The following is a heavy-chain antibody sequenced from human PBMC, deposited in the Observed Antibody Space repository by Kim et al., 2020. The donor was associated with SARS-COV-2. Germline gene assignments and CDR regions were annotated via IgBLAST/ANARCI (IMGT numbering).Heavy chain of an antibody. CDR1: GYTFTSYY. J-gene: IGHJ4*02. D-gene: IGHD3-22*01. Sequence: ASVKVSCKASGYTFTSYYMHWVRQAPGQGLEWMGIINPSGGSTSYAQKFQGRVTMTRDTSTSTVYMELSSLRSEDTAVYYCARETYYYDSSGLRGTGGFDYWGQGTLVTVSS. CDR2: INPSGGST. V-gene: IGHV1-46*01. CDR3: ARETYYYDSSGLRGTGGFDY.